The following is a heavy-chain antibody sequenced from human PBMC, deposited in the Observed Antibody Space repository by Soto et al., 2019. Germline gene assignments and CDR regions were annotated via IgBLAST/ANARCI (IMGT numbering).Heavy chain of an antibody. V-gene: IGHV3-15*01. CDR1: GFRFSDAW. CDR2: IKSKARDGET. D-gene: IGHD1-1*01. Sequence: GSLRLSCAAAGFRFSDAWMTWVSQVPGRGLEWVGRIKSKARDGETDYAAAVKGRFTISRDDSKNTLYLQMHSLTAEDTAVYYYSTDGTNYGSFDSWGQGALVTVSS. CDR3: STDGTNYGSFDS. J-gene: IGHJ4*02.